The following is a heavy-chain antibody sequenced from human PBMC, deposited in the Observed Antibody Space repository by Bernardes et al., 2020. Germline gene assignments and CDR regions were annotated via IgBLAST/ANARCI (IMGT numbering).Heavy chain of an antibody. J-gene: IGHJ4*02. CDR3: ARGGYSYARVVATNFDY. CDR1: GGSISSSSYY. D-gene: IGHD5-18*01. Sequence: TLSLTCTVSGGSISSSSYYWGWIRQPPGKGLEWIGSIYYSGSTYYNPSLKSRVTISVDTSKNQFSLKLSSVTAADTAVYYCARGGYSYARVVATNFDYWGQGTLVTVSS. CDR2: IYYSGST. V-gene: IGHV4-39*01.